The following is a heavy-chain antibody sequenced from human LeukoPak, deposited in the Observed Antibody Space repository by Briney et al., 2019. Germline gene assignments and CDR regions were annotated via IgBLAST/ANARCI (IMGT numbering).Heavy chain of an antibody. V-gene: IGHV3-74*01. D-gene: IGHD2-15*01. CDR1: GFTFSRHW. J-gene: IGHJ4*02. CDR3: ARDRCSGSGCYPEPVGDY. Sequence: GGSLRLSCAVSGFTFSRHWMHWVRQAPGKGLVWVSRINSDGSSASYADSVKGRFTISRDTLYLQMNSLGADDTTMYYCARDRCSGSGCYPEPVGDYWGQGTLVTVSS. CDR2: INSDGSSA.